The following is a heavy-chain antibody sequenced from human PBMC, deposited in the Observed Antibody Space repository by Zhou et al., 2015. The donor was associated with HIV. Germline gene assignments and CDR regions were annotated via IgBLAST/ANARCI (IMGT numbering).Heavy chain of an antibody. CDR1: GFTFSKFA. J-gene: IGHJ4*02. V-gene: IGHV3-23*04. CDR2: IRGSGGET. CDR3: AKLDYDFWSGFYRYFDY. Sequence: VQLVESGGGVVQPGRSLRLSCAASGFTFSKFAMSWVRQPPGKGLQWVSAIRGSGGETYYADSVKGRFSISRDNSRNTLFLQLNNMRAEDTAVYYCAKLDYDFWSGFYRYFDYWGQGVLVTVSS. D-gene: IGHD3-3*01.